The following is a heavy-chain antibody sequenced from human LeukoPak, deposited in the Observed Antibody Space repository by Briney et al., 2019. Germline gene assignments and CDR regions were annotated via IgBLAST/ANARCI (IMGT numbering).Heavy chain of an antibody. V-gene: IGHV1-2*06. CDR3: ARRSAAGYYYYGMDV. J-gene: IGHJ6*02. CDR1: GYTFTGYY. CDR2: INPNSGGT. D-gene: IGHD6-13*01. Sequence: ASVKVSCKASGYTFTGYYMHWVRQAPGQGLEWMGRINPNSGGTNYAQKFQGRVTMTRDTSISTAYMELSRLRSDDTAVYYCARRSAAGYYYYGMDVWGQGTTVTVSS.